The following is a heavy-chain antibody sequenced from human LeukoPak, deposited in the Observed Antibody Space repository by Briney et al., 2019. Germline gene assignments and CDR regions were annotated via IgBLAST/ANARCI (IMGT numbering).Heavy chain of an antibody. J-gene: IGHJ6*03. CDR3: ARTEVITMVRGVIADYYYMDV. V-gene: IGHV3-7*01. CDR1: GFTFSSYW. D-gene: IGHD3-10*01. Sequence: GGSLRLSCAASGFTFSSYWMSWVRQAPGKGLEWVANIKEDGSEKYYVESVKGRFTISRDNAKNSLYLQMNSLRAEDTAVYYCARTEVITMVRGVIADYYYMDVWGKGTTVTVPS. CDR2: IKEDGSEK.